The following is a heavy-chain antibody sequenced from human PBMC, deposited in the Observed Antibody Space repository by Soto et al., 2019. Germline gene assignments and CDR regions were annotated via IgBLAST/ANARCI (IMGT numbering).Heavy chain of an antibody. V-gene: IGHV4-31*03. J-gene: IGHJ4*02. CDR1: GGSISSGAYY. CDR3: ARDCYDSSGYRYFDY. Sequence: TLSLTCTVSGGSISSGAYYWSWIRQHPGKGLEWIGYIYNSGSTYYKPPLKSRVTISVDTSKNQFSLKLSSVTAADTAVYYCARDCYDSSGYRYFDYCGQGTLVPVSS. CDR2: IYNSGST. D-gene: IGHD3-22*01.